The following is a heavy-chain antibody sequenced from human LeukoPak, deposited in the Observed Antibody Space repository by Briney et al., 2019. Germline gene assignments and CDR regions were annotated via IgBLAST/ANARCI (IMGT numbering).Heavy chain of an antibody. CDR3: AREVGLLRAFDI. Sequence: ASVKVSFKASGYTFTSYGISWGRQAPGQGLEWMGGISTYNGNTNYAQKLQRRVTMTTDTSTSTAYMELRSLRSDDTAVYYCAREVGLLRAFDIWGQGTMVTVSS. CDR2: ISTYNGNT. CDR1: GYTFTSYG. J-gene: IGHJ3*02. D-gene: IGHD1-26*01. V-gene: IGHV1-18*01.